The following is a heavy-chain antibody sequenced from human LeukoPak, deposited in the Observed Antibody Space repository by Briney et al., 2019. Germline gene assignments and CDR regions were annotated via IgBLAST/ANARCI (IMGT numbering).Heavy chain of an antibody. V-gene: IGHV3-23*01. CDR1: GFTFSTFA. Sequence: GGSLRLSCAAAGFTFSTFAMSWVRQAPGKGLEWVSSISSAGDNTYSADSVKGRFTISRDNSKNTLFLQMTSLRAADTAVDYCARDLAVSWGQGTMVTVSS. CDR3: ARDLAVS. CDR2: ISSAGDNT. J-gene: IGHJ4*02.